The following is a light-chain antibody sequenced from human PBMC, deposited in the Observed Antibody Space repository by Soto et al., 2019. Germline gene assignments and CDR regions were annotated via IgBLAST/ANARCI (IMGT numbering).Light chain of an antibody. J-gene: IGKJ4*01. CDR2: DAS. CDR1: QGIRND. Sequence: IQMTQSPSSLSASVGDRVTITCRASQGIRNDLDWFQQKPGKAPKLLIYDASTLKGGVPSRFSGSGSGTEFSLTISSLQPDDFATYYYQQHKSYPLTFGGGTKVDIK. V-gene: IGKV1-17*01. CDR3: QQHKSYPLT.